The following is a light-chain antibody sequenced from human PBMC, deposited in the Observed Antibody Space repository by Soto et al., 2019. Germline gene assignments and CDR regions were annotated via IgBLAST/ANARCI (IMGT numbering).Light chain of an antibody. Sequence: QAVVTQEPSLTVSPGGTVTLTCGSSTGAVTSGHYPYWFQQKPGQAPRTLIYDTSNKHSWTPARFSGSLLGGKAALTLSGAQPGYEAEYYCLLSYGGARLVVFGGGTKLTVL. CDR1: TGAVTSGHY. CDR2: DTS. CDR3: LLSYGGARLVV. V-gene: IGLV7-46*01. J-gene: IGLJ2*01.